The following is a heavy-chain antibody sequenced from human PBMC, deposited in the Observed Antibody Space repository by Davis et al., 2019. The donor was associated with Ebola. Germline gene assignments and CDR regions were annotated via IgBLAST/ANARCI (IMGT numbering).Heavy chain of an antibody. CDR3: ARARYSDY. Sequence: GGSLRLSCAASGFTFSSYWMTWVRQAPGQGLEWVANIKEDGSEKYYVDSVKGRFTMSRDNTKNSLYLHINSLRAEDTAVYYCARARYSDYWGQGTLVTVSS. J-gene: IGHJ4*02. V-gene: IGHV3-7*01. CDR2: IKEDGSEK. CDR1: GFTFSSYW.